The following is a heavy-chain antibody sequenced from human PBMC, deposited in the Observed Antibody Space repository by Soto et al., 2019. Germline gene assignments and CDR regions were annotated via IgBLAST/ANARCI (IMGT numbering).Heavy chain of an antibody. CDR2: IYYSGTT. Sequence: QVQLQESGPGLVKPSQTLSLTCTVSGDSISSGDHYWSWIRHPPGKGLEWIGYIYYSGTTYSRPSLQRRVTISVDTSKNQFSLKLNSVTAADTAVYYCARGAYSDSSSYFDYWGQGTLVPVSS. V-gene: IGHV4-30-4*01. CDR1: GDSISSGDHY. J-gene: IGHJ4*02. D-gene: IGHD6-6*01. CDR3: ARGAYSDSSSYFDY.